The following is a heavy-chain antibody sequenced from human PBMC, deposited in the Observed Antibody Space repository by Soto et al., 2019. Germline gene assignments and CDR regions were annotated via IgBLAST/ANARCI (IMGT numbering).Heavy chain of an antibody. V-gene: IGHV1-3*01. CDR1: GYTFTSYA. CDR3: ARDGVGATNLFDY. Sequence: QVQLVQSGAEVKKPGASVKVSCKASGYTFTSYAMHWVRQAPGQRLEWMGWINAGNGNTKYSQKFQGRVTITRDTSASTAYMELSSLRSEDTAVYYCARDGVGATNLFDYWGQGTLVTVSS. J-gene: IGHJ4*02. D-gene: IGHD1-26*01. CDR2: INAGNGNT.